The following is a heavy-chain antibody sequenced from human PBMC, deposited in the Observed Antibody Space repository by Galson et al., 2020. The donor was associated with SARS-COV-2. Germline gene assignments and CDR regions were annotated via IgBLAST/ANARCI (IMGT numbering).Heavy chain of an antibody. CDR1: GASVSSNSAA. V-gene: IGHV6-1*01. CDR3: AGRVAGADSLDI. J-gene: IGHJ3*02. D-gene: IGHD1-26*01. CDR2: TYYRSKWST. Sequence: SQTLSLTCAISGASVSSNSAAWNWIRQSPSRGLEWLGRTYYRSKWSTDYAVSVKSRITINPDTSKNQFSLQLNSVTPEDTAMYYCAGRVAGADSLDIWGQGTMVSVSS.